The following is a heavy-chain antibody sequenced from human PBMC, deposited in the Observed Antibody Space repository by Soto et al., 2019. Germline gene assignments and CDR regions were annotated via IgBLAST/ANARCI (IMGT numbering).Heavy chain of an antibody. CDR2: TYYRSKWYN. V-gene: IGHV6-1*01. CDR3: ARVPRYCSSTSCYAFDI. D-gene: IGHD2-2*01. Sequence: PSQTLSLTCAISGDSVSSNSAAWNWIRQSPSRGLEWLGRTYYRSKWYNDYAVSVKSRITINPDTSKNQFPLQLNSVTPEDTAVYYCARVPRYCSSTSCYAFDIWGQGTMVTVSS. J-gene: IGHJ3*02. CDR1: GDSVSSNSAA.